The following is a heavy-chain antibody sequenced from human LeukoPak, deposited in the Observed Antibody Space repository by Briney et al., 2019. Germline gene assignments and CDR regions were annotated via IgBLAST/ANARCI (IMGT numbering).Heavy chain of an antibody. D-gene: IGHD3-3*01. CDR3: ARESDDFWSGWKIDY. CDR1: GGSISSSSYY. Sequence: SETLSLTCTVSGGSISSSSYYWGWLRQPPGTGLEWIGSIYYTGSTNYNPSLKSRVTISVDTSKNQFSLKLSSVTAADTAVYYCARESDDFWSGWKIDYWGQGTLVTVSS. CDR2: IYYTGST. J-gene: IGHJ4*02. V-gene: IGHV4-39*07.